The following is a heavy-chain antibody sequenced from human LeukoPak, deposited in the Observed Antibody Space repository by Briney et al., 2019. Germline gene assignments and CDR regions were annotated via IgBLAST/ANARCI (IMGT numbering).Heavy chain of an antibody. Sequence: SETLSLTCTVSGGSIRDYYWSWIRQPPGKGLEWIGYIYYSGSTNYNPSLKSRVTISVDTSKNQFSLKLSSVTAADTAVYYCARVSCTNGVCYYFDYWGQGTLVTVSS. D-gene: IGHD2-8*01. V-gene: IGHV4-59*01. J-gene: IGHJ4*02. CDR2: IYYSGST. CDR3: ARVSCTNGVCYYFDY. CDR1: GGSIRDYY.